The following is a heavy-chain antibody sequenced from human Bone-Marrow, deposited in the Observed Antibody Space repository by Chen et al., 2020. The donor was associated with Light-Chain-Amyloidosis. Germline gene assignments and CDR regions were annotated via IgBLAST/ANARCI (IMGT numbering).Heavy chain of an antibody. J-gene: IGHJ4*02. V-gene: IGHV5-51*01. D-gene: IGHD5-12*01. CDR2: IYPYDSDA. CDR3: ARRRDGYNFDY. Sequence: EVQLEQSGPEVKKPGESLKISCKGSGYTFPNYWIGWVRQRPGKGREWMGVIYPYDSDARYSPSLEGQVTISADKSITTAYLQWRSLKASDTAMYYCARRRDGYNFDYWGQGTLVTVSS. CDR1: GYTFPNYW.